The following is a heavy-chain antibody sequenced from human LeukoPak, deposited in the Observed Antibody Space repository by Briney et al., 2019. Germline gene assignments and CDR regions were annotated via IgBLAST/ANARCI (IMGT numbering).Heavy chain of an antibody. CDR3: AKDTVFEYDSSGYFLDY. D-gene: IGHD3-22*01. J-gene: IGHJ4*02. V-gene: IGHV3-30*04. CDR2: VSYDGSTE. CDR1: GFTFSSYA. Sequence: GGSLRLSCAASGFTFSSYAMHWVRQAPGKGLEWVAVVSYDGSTEFYGDSLKGRFTISRDNSKNTVYLQMNSLRAEDTAVYYCAKDTVFEYDSSGYFLDYWGQGTLVTVSS.